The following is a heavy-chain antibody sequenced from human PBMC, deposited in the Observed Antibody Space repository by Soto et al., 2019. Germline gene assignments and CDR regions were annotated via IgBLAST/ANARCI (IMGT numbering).Heavy chain of an antibody. CDR3: AKLSCTSSTCYFPGWFDP. CDR1: GGSINSGYW. V-gene: IGHV4-4*02. CDR2: VYYSGSS. J-gene: IGHJ5*02. Sequence: PSETLSLTCAVSGGSINSGYWWTWVRQPPGKGLEWIANVYYSGSSYYNPSLKSRLTISVDTTKNQFSLQLKSMTAADTAVYYCAKLSCTSSTCYFPGWFDPWGQGTLVTVSS. D-gene: IGHD2-2*01.